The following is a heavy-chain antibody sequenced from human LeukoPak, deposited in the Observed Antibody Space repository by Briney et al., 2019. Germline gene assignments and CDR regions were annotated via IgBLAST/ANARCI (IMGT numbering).Heavy chain of an antibody. CDR1: VYTHTSYS. D-gene: IGHD7-27*01. J-gene: IGHJ4*02. CDR3: ARWGKGFDY. CDR2: INPSGGST. V-gene: IGHV1-46*01. Sequence: ASVKVSFKATVYTHTSYSMHWVRQAPGQGLEWMGIINPSGGSTSFAQKFQGRVIMTRDTSTGTDYMELSSLSSEDTAVDYCARWGKGFDYWGQGTLVTVSS.